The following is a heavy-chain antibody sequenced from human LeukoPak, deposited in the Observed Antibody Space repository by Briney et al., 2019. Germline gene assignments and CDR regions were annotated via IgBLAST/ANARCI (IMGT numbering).Heavy chain of an antibody. CDR3: AKMGQGLLVGRGGVDY. Sequence: SETLSLTCTVSGGSISSYYWSWIRQPPGKGLEWIGYIYYSGSTNYNPSLKSRVTISVDTSKNQFSLKLSSVTAAGTAVYYCAKMGQGLLVGRGGVDYWGQGTLVTVSS. J-gene: IGHJ4*02. CDR1: GGSISSYY. CDR2: IYYSGST. D-gene: IGHD6-25*01. V-gene: IGHV4-59*01.